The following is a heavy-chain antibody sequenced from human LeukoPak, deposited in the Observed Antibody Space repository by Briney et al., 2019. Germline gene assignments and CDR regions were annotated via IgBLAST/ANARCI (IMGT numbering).Heavy chain of an antibody. CDR2: IYYSGST. V-gene: IGHV4-39*07. J-gene: IGHJ6*03. D-gene: IGHD6-13*01. Sequence: SETLSLTCTVSGGSISSSSYYWGWIRQPPGKGLEWIGSIYYSGSTYYNPSLKSRVTISVDTSKNQFSLKLSSVTAADTAVYYCARVMQSSSWPHYYYYYYMDVWGKGTTVTVSS. CDR1: GGSISSSSYY. CDR3: ARVMQSSSWPHYYYYYYMDV.